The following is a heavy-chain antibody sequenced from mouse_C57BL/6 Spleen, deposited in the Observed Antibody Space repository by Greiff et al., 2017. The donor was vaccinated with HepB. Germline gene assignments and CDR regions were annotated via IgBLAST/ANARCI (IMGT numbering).Heavy chain of an antibody. V-gene: IGHV14-2*01. D-gene: IGHD1-1*01. Sequence: VHVKQSGAELVKPGASVKLSCTASGFNIKDYYMHWVKQRPEQGLEWIGRIDPEDGETKYAPKFQGKATITADTSSNTAYLQLSSLTSEDTAVYYCARSDYGSSYASAYWGQGTLVTVSA. CDR2: IDPEDGET. CDR3: ARSDYGSSYASAY. J-gene: IGHJ3*01. CDR1: GFNIKDYY.